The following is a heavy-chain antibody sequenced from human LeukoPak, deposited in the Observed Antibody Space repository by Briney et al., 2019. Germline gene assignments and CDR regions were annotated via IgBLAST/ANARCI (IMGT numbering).Heavy chain of an antibody. D-gene: IGHD1/OR15-1a*01. CDR2: ISGSGSGGGT. CDR3: ARSSPNNGWY. J-gene: IGHJ4*02. V-gene: IGHV3-23*01. CDR1: GFPFSNSA. Sequence: PGGSLRLSCAASGFPFSNSAMSWVRQAPGKGLYGVSSISGSGSGGGTNYAASVKGRFTISRDNSKDTLYLQLNSLRADDTAVYYGARSSPNNGWYWGQGTLVPVSS.